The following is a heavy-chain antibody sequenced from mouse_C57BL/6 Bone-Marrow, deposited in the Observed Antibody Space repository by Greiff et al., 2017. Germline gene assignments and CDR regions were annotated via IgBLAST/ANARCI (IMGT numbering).Heavy chain of an antibody. CDR3: ARQIYYDYDAWFAY. CDR2: LSSGSSTI. CDR1: GFTFSDSG. V-gene: IGHV5-17*01. J-gene: IGHJ3*01. D-gene: IGHD2-4*01. Sequence: EVQVVESGGGLVKPGGSLKLFCAASGFTFSDSGMHWVRQAPEKGLEWVAYLSSGSSTIYYADTVKGRFTISRDNAKNTLFLQMTSLRSEDTAMYYCARQIYYDYDAWFAYWGQGTLVTVSA.